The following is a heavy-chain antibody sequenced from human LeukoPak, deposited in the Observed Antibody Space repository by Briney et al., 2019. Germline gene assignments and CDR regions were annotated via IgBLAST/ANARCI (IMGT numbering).Heavy chain of an antibody. V-gene: IGHV4-4*07. CDR3: ARDSCSSTSCRRKFDN. CDR2: IYTSGSA. Sequence: SETLSLTCTVSGGSISSYYWSWIRQPAGKGLEWIGRIYTSGSANYKPSLKSRVTMSVDTSKNQFSLKLRSVTAADTAVYYCARDSCSSTSCRRKFDNWGQGTLVTVSS. D-gene: IGHD2-2*01. J-gene: IGHJ4*02. CDR1: GGSISSYY.